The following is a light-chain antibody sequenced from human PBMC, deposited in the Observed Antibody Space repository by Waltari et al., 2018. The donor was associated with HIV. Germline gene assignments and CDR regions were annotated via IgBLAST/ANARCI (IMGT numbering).Light chain of an antibody. CDR2: SAS. Sequence: IQMTQSPSSLSASLGDSVTFTCRSSRSIRTYLNWYQQISGRPPRVLIFSASSLQSGVSSRVSGGGSGTEFTLTIDKVEPEDGATYDGGQNYDVPRNVGQGTTVA. J-gene: IGKJ1*01. CDR3: GQNYDVPRN. V-gene: IGKV1-39*01. CDR1: RSIRTY.